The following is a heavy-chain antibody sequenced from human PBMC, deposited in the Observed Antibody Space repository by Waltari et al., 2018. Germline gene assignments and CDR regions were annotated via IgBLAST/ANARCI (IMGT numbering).Heavy chain of an antibody. V-gene: IGHV4-39*01. CDR2: VYYSGTT. CDR3: ARHRDATEWPVYYLHHYGLDV. J-gene: IGHJ6*02. CDR1: GGFIRRGRCY. Sequence: QLQLQESGPGLVTPSETLSLTCTVSGGFIRRGRCYWGWVRQPPGKGLEWIGSVYYSGTTYSNPSLNGRITISLDMSKIHFSLNLTSVTVADTAVYYCARHRDATEWPVYYLHHYGLDVWGQGTTVTVSS. D-gene: IGHD6-19*01.